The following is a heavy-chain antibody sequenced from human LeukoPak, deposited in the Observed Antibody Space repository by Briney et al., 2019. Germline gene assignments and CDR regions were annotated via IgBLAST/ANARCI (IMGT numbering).Heavy chain of an antibody. Sequence: GGSLRLSCAASGFTLSSYSLNWVRQAPGKGLDWVSYISSSSSTIYYADSVKGRFTISRDNSKNTLYLQMNSLRAEDTAVYYCARDPSSLGYCSSTSCYKNYWGQGTLVTVSS. CDR3: ARDPSSLGYCSSTSCYKNY. J-gene: IGHJ4*02. D-gene: IGHD2-2*02. CDR1: GFTLSSYS. V-gene: IGHV3-48*01. CDR2: ISSSSSTI.